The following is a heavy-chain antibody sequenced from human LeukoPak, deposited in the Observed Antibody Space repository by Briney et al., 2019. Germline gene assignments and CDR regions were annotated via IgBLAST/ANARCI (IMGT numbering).Heavy chain of an antibody. Sequence: GGSLRLSCAASGFTFSSYSMNWVRQAPGKGLEWVSSISSSSSYIYYADSVKGRFTISRDNAKNSLYLQMNSLRAEDTAVYYCAGGMSGSYSRDYWGQGTLVTVSS. V-gene: IGHV3-21*01. CDR1: GFTFSSYS. D-gene: IGHD1-26*01. CDR2: ISSSSSYI. J-gene: IGHJ4*02. CDR3: AGGMSGSYSRDY.